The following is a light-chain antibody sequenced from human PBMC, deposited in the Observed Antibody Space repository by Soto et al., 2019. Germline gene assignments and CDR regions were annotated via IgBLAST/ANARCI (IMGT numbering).Light chain of an antibody. CDR3: CSYAGSGTYV. V-gene: IGLV2-23*02. J-gene: IGLJ1*01. CDR2: EVS. CDR1: NSDVGLYDF. Sequence: QSALTQPASVSGTPGQSITISCTGSNSDVGLYDFVSWYQHHPGRAPKLIVSEVSHRPSGISNRFSGSKSGDTASLTISGLQAEDETDYYCCSYAGSGTYVFGSGTKLTVL.